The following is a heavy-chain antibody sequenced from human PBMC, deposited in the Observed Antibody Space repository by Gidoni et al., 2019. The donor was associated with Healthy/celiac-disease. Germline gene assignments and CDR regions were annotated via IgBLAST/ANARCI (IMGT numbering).Heavy chain of an antibody. CDR3: ARGDDGYNPFDY. V-gene: IGHV4-59*01. D-gene: IGHD5-12*01. J-gene: IGHJ4*02. Sequence: QVQLQESGPGLVKPSETLSLTCTVSGGSISSYYWSWIRQPPGKGLEWIGYIYYSGSTNYNPSLKSRVTISVDTSKNQFSLKLSSVTAADTAVYYCARGDDGYNPFDYWGQGTLVTVSS. CDR1: GGSISSYY. CDR2: IYYSGST.